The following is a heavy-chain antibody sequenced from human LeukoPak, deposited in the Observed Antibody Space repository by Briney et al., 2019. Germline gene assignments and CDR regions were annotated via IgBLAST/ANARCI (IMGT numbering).Heavy chain of an antibody. CDR2: ISDSGGRT. J-gene: IGHJ4*02. V-gene: IGHV3-23*01. CDR3: AKRGVVIRVILVGFHKEAYYFDS. Sequence: GGSLRLSCAVSGITLSNYGMSWVRQAPGKGLEWVAGISDSGGRTNYADSVEGRFTISRDNPKNTLHLQMNSLRAEDTAVYFCAKRGVVIRVILVGFHKEAYYFDSWGQGALVTVSS. CDR1: GITLSNYG. D-gene: IGHD3-22*01.